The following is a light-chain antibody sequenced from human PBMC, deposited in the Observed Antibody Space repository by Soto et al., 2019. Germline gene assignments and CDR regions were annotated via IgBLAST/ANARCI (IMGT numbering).Light chain of an antibody. J-gene: IGKJ4*01. CDR3: NQYHSSFT. CDR1: QSVSSSS. CDR2: GAS. Sequence: EIVLTQSPGTLSLSPGEGATLSYRASQSVSSSSLTWYQQKRGQAPRLLIYGASTRATGIPDRFSGSGSGTDFTLTISRLEPEDFAVYYCNQYHSSFTFGGGTKVEIK. V-gene: IGKV3-20*01.